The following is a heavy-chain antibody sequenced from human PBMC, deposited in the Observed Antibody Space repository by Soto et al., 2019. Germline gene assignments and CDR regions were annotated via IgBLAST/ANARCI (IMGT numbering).Heavy chain of an antibody. V-gene: IGHV3-7*01. CDR3: ARDAYSSGFDY. CDR2: IKQDGSEK. J-gene: IGHJ4*02. CDR1: GFTFSSYW. D-gene: IGHD6-19*01. Sequence: PGGSLRLSCAAFGFTFSSYWMSWARQAPGKGLEWVANIKQDGSEKYYVDSVKGRFTISRDNAKNSLYLQMNSLRAEDTAVYYCARDAYSSGFDYWGQGTLVTVPS.